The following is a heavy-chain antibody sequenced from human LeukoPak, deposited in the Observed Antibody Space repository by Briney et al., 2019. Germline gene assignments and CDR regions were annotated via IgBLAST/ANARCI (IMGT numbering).Heavy chain of an antibody. CDR3: ARAYYDILTGYHNMYYFDY. Sequence: SETLSPTCTVSGGSISSYYWSWIRQPPGKGLEWIGYIYYSGSTNYNPSLKSRVTISVDTSKNQFSLKLSSVTAADTAVYYCARAYYDILTGYHNMYYFDYWGQGTLVTVSS. CDR1: GGSISSYY. D-gene: IGHD3-9*01. J-gene: IGHJ4*02. CDR2: IYYSGST. V-gene: IGHV4-59*01.